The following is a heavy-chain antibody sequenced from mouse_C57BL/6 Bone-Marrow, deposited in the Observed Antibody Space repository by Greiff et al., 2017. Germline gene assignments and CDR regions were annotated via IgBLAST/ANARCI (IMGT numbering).Heavy chain of an antibody. CDR2: IYPGSGST. CDR1: GYTFTSYW. V-gene: IGHV1-55*01. Sequence: QVQLKQSGAELVKPGASVKMSCKASGYTFTSYWITWVKQRPGQGLEWIGDIYPGSGSTNYNEKFKSKATLTVDTYSITAYMQLRSLTSEDSAVYYCADYYGSSADWYFDVWGTGTTVTVSS. CDR3: ADYYGSSADWYFDV. J-gene: IGHJ1*03. D-gene: IGHD1-1*01.